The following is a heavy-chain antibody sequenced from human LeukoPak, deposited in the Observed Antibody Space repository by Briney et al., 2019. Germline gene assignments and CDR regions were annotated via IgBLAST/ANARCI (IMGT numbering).Heavy chain of an antibody. CDR2: IYYSGST. D-gene: IGHD6-13*01. V-gene: IGHV4-59*08. CDR3: ARQEYSSSWYDY. Sequence: PSETLSLTCTVSGGSISSYYWSWIRQPPGKGLEWIGYIYYSGSTNYNPSLKSRVTISVDTSKSQFSLKLSSVTAADTAVYYCARQEYSSSWYDYWGQGTLVTVSS. J-gene: IGHJ4*02. CDR1: GGSISSYY.